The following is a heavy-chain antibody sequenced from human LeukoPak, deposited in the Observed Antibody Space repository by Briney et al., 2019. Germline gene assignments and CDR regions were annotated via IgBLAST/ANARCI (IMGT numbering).Heavy chain of an antibody. CDR1: GFTFSSYS. V-gene: IGHV3-21*04. CDR2: ISSSGSYI. D-gene: IGHD3-22*01. Sequence: PGGSLRLSCAASGFTFSSYSMNWVRQAPGKGLEWVSSISSSGSYIYYADSVKGRLTISRDNSKNTLYLQMNSLRAEDTAVYYCAKGYYYDSSGYRRDDAFDIWGQGQWSPSLQ. CDR3: AKGYYYDSSGYRRDDAFDI. J-gene: IGHJ3*02.